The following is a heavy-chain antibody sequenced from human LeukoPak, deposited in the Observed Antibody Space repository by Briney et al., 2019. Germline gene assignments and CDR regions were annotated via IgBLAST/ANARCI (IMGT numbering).Heavy chain of an antibody. V-gene: IGHV4-59*06. CDR3: ARPNCSGGSCVIDY. D-gene: IGHD2-15*01. J-gene: IGHJ4*02. CDR2: IYYSGST. Sequence: SETLSLTCTVSGGSISSYYWSWIRQHPGKGLEWIGYIYYSGSTYYNPSLKSRVTISVDTSKNQFSLKLSSVTAADTAVYYCARPNCSGGSCVIDYWGRGTLVTVSS. CDR1: GGSISSYY.